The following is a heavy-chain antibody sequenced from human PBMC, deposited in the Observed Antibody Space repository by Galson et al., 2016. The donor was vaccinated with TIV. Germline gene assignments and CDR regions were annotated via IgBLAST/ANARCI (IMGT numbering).Heavy chain of an antibody. V-gene: IGHV4-38-2*02. J-gene: IGHJ4*02. D-gene: IGHD1-7*01. CDR2: VYYTGGT. CDR1: GHSFTRGNY. CDR3: TREIAGTTVHS. Sequence: SETLSLTCTVSGHSFTRGNYWGWIRQPPGKGLEWIGSVYYTGGTYYNPSLRSRVTVSLDTSNNQFFLKLSSVTAADTAVYYCTREIAGTTVHSWGQGALVTVSS.